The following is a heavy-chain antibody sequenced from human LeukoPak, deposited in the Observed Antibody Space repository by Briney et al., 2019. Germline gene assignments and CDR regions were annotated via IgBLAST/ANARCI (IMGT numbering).Heavy chain of an antibody. CDR1: GFTFSSYG. Sequence: PGGSLRLSCAASGFTFSSYGMHWVRQAPGKRLEWVAVISYDGSNKYYADSVKGRFAISRDNSKNTLYLQMNSLRAEDTAVYYCAKGKLPGDWGQGTLVTVSS. V-gene: IGHV3-30*18. CDR3: AKGKLPGD. CDR2: ISYDGSNK. J-gene: IGHJ4*02. D-gene: IGHD2-15*01.